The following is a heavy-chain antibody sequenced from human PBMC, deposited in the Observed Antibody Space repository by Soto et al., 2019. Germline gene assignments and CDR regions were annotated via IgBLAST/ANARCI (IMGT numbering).Heavy chain of an antibody. CDR2: IIPIFGTA. Sequence: SVKVSCKASGGTFSSYAISWVRQAPGQGLEWMGGIIPIFGTANYAQKFQGRVTITADESTSTAYMELSSLSYEDTALYYCVRKLGCGEFPGFGFGAWGQGSLVT. J-gene: IGHJ5*02. D-gene: IGHD3-10*01. V-gene: IGHV1-69*13. CDR1: GGTFSSYA. CDR3: VRKLGCGEFPGFGFGA.